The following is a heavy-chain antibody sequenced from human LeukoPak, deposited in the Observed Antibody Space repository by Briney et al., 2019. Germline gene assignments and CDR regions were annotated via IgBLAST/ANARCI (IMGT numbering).Heavy chain of an antibody. J-gene: IGHJ6*03. CDR1: GFTFSSYG. CDR2: MSYDGSKQ. CDR3: AELGITMIGGV. Sequence: PGRSLRLSCAASGFTFSSYGMHWVRQAPGKGLEWVAVMSYDGSKQYYADSVKGRFTISRDNPKNTLYLQMNSLRTEDAAVYYCAELGITMIGGVWGKGTTVTISS. V-gene: IGHV3-30*18. D-gene: IGHD3-10*02.